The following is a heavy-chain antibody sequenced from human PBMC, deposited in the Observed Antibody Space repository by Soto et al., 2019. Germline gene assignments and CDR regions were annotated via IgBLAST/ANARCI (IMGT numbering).Heavy chain of an antibody. V-gene: IGHV3-48*01. CDR2: ISSSSSTI. Sequence: GGSLRLSCAASGFTFSSYSMNWVRQAPGKGLEWVSYISSSSSTIYYADSVKGRFTISRDNAKNSLYLQMNSLRAEDTAVYYCARGEDDFWSGYFIRGQFDPWGQGTLVTVSS. J-gene: IGHJ5*02. CDR1: GFTFSSYS. CDR3: ARGEDDFWSGYFIRGQFDP. D-gene: IGHD3-3*01.